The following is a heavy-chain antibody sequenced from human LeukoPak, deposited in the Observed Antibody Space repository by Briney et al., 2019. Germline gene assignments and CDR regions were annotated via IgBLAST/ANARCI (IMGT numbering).Heavy chain of an antibody. CDR3: AKDTFYGTGLAWFDT. CDR2: ITGDGASI. CDR1: GFNFSSYT. V-gene: IGHV3-21*01. D-gene: IGHD2/OR15-2a*01. J-gene: IGHJ5*02. Sequence: GGSLRLSCAASGFNFSSYTLNWVRQAPGKGLEWVSSITGDGASIYYAGPVRGRFTISRDNAKELVFLQLNSLRAEDTAVYYCAKDTFYGTGLAWFDTWGQGTLGTVSS.